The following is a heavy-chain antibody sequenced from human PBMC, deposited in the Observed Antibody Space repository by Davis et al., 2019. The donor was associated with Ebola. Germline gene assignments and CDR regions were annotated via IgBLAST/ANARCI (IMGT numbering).Heavy chain of an antibody. CDR1: GFTFSSYG. D-gene: IGHD4-17*01. V-gene: IGHV3-33*08. Sequence: GGSLRLSCAASGFTFSSYGMHWVRQAPGKGLEWVAVIWYDGSNKYYADSVKGRFTISRDNSKNTLYLQMNSLRAEDTAVYYCARHDYGDSHFDYWGQGTLVTVSS. J-gene: IGHJ4*02. CDR3: ARHDYGDSHFDY. CDR2: IWYDGSNK.